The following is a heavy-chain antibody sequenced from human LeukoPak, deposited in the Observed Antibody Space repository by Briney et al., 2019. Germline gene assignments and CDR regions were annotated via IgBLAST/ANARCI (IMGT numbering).Heavy chain of an antibody. CDR1: GGSISSDNW. V-gene: IGHV4-4*02. D-gene: IGHD2-2*02. CDR3: ARDVLGRGYCSSASCYTFDY. J-gene: IGHJ4*02. Sequence: SGTLSLTCAVSGGSISSDNWWSWVRQPPGKGLEWIGEISHSGSTSYNPSLMSRDTISVDKSKNQFSLKLNSVTAADTAVYYCARDVLGRGYCSSASCYTFDYWGQGTLVTVSS. CDR2: ISHSGST.